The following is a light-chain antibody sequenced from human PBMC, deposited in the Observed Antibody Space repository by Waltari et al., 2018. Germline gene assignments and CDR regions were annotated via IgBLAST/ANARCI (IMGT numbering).Light chain of an antibody. Sequence: QSALTQPASVSGSPGQSITIPCPGTSRDGGGYNHVSWYQQYPGKAPIPITYDVSNRPSGVSNRFSGSKSGNTASLTISGLQAEDEADYYCCSYTTSSTLDVVFGGGTKVTVL. V-gene: IGLV2-14*03. CDR2: DVS. CDR3: CSYTTSSTLDVV. J-gene: IGLJ2*01. CDR1: SRDGGGYNH.